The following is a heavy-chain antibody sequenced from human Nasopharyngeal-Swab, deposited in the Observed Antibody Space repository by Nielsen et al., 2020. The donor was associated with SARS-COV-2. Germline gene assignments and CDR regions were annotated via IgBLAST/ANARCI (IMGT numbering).Heavy chain of an antibody. J-gene: IGHJ6*02. Sequence: GGSLRLSCAASGFTFSSYAMHWVRQAPGTGLEYVSALSRNGCSTYYANSVKGRFNISRDNSKNTLYLQLGSLRAEDMAVYYCARDYPVSYYDFWSGSYGMDVWGQGTTVTVSS. CDR3: ARDYPVSYYDFWSGSYGMDV. CDR1: GFTFSSYA. V-gene: IGHV3-64*01. CDR2: LSRNGCST. D-gene: IGHD3-3*01.